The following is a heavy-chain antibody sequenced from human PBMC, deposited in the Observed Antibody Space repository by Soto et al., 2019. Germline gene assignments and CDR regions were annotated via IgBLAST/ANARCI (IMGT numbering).Heavy chain of an antibody. Sequence: QLQLQESGPGLVKPSETLSLTCTVSGGSISSSSYYWGWIRQPPGKGLEWIGSIYYSGSTYYNPSLKXRFPXSXHTSKNQFSLKLSSVTAADTAVYYCARRGSSSWYGYWGQGTLVTVSS. V-gene: IGHV4-39*01. J-gene: IGHJ4*02. CDR1: GGSISSSSYY. D-gene: IGHD6-13*01. CDR3: ARRGSSSWYGY. CDR2: IYYSGST.